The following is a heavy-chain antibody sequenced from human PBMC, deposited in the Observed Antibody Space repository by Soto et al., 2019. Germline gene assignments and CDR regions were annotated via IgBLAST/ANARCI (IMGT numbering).Heavy chain of an antibody. CDR3: ARENNVLPGGYFDY. CDR1: GGSFSSGGYS. Sequence: PSETLSLTCAVYGGSFSSGGYSWSWIRQPPGKGLEWIGYIYHSGSTYYNPSLKSRVTISVDRSKNQFSLKLSSVTAADTAVYYCARENNVLPGGYFDYWGQGTLVTVTS. J-gene: IGHJ4*02. CDR2: IYHSGST. V-gene: IGHV4-30-2*01. D-gene: IGHD3-10*01.